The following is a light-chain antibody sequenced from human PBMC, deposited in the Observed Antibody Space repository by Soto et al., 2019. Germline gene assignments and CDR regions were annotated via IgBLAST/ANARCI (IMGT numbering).Light chain of an antibody. Sequence: DIQMTQSPSSLSASVGDIVTITCRASQSISSYLNWYQQKPGKAPKLLIFAASSLQRGVPSRFSGSGSGTEFTLTISSLQPDDFATYYCQQYNSYWTFGQGTKVDIK. V-gene: IGKV1-39*01. J-gene: IGKJ1*01. CDR2: AAS. CDR3: QQYNSYWT. CDR1: QSISSY.